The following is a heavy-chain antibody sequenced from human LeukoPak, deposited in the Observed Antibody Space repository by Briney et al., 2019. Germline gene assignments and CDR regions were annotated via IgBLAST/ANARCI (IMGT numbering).Heavy chain of an antibody. CDR3: ARSRYSGSYPFDY. Sequence: GGSLRLSCAASGFTFSSYGMNWVRQAPGKGLEWVSYISSSSSTIYYADSVKGRFTISRDNAKNSLYLQMNSLRAEDTAVYYCARSRYSGSYPFDYWGQGTLVTVSS. CDR1: GFTFSSYG. CDR2: ISSSSSTI. J-gene: IGHJ4*02. D-gene: IGHD1-26*01. V-gene: IGHV3-48*01.